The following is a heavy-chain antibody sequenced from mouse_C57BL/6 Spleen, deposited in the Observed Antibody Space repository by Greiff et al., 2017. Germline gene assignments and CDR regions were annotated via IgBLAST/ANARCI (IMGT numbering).Heavy chain of an antibody. J-gene: IGHJ1*03. CDR1: GFTFTDYY. CDR3: ARYRGVTTGDWYFDV. Sequence: EVKVVESGGGLVQPGGSLSLSCAASGFTFTDYYMSWVRQPPGKALEWLGFIRNKANGYTTEYSASVKGRFTISRDNSQSILYLQMNALRAEDSATYYCARYRGVTTGDWYFDVWGTGTTVTVSS. CDR2: IRNKANGYTT. D-gene: IGHD2-2*01. V-gene: IGHV7-3*01.